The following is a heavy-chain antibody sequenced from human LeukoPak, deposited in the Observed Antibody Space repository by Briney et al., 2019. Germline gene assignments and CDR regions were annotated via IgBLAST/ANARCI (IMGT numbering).Heavy chain of an antibody. CDR3: ARDRRYGSGSYYSNWFDP. Sequence: SETLSLTCTVSGGSISSGGYYWSWIRQPPGKGLEWIGYIYHSGSTYYNPSLKSRVTISVDRSKNQFSLKLSSVTAADTAVYYCARDRRYGSGSYYSNWFDPWGQGTLVTVSS. J-gene: IGHJ5*02. D-gene: IGHD3-10*01. V-gene: IGHV4-30-2*01. CDR1: GGSISSGGYY. CDR2: IYHSGST.